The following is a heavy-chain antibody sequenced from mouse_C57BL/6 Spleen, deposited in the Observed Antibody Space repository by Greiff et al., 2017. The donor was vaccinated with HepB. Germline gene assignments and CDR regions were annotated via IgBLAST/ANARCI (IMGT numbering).Heavy chain of an antibody. Sequence: VQLQQSGAELVKPGASVKLSCKASGYTFTSYWMQWVKQRPGQGLEWIGEIDPSDSYTNYNQKFKGKATLTVDTSSSTAYMQLSSLTSEDSAVYYCASYDYDEGDWGQGTTLTVSS. V-gene: IGHV1-50*01. CDR1: GYTFTSYW. D-gene: IGHD2-4*01. CDR3: ASYDYDEGD. J-gene: IGHJ2*01. CDR2: IDPSDSYT.